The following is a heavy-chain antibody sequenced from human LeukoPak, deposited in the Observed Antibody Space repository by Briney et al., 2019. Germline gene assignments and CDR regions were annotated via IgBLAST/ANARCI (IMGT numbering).Heavy chain of an antibody. CDR2: ISSSGSTI. V-gene: IGHV3-48*03. CDR1: GFTFSRHW. J-gene: IGHJ5*02. Sequence: GGSLRLSCAASGFTFSRHWMSWVRQAPGKGLEWVSHISSSGSTIYYADSVKGRFTISRDNAKNSLYLQMNSLRAEDTAVYYCARGFLQFDPWGQGTLVTVSS. D-gene: IGHD3-10*01. CDR3: ARGFLQFDP.